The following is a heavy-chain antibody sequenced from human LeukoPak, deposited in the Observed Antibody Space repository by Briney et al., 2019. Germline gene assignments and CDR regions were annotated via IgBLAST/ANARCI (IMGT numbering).Heavy chain of an antibody. CDR2: IYYSGST. J-gene: IGHJ4*02. D-gene: IGHD6-25*01. Sequence: SETLSLTCTVSGGSISSYYWSWIRQPPGKGLEWIGYIYYSGSTNYNPSLKSRVTISVDTSKNQFSLKLSSVTAADTAVYYCARKSGYSSGWGFDYWGQGTLVTVSS. CDR3: ARKSGYSSGWGFDY. CDR1: GGSISSYY. V-gene: IGHV4-59*01.